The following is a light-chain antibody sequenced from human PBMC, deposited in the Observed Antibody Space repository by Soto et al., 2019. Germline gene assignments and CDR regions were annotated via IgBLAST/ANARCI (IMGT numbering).Light chain of an antibody. Sequence: EIEMTQSPATLSVSPGERATLSCRASQSVSSNLAWYQQRVGQAPKLLIYDASTRATGIPARFSGSGSGTEFTLTISSLQSEDFAVYYCQQYNDWPETFGQGTKVDIK. CDR2: DAS. J-gene: IGKJ1*01. CDR3: QQYNDWPET. V-gene: IGKV3-15*01. CDR1: QSVSSN.